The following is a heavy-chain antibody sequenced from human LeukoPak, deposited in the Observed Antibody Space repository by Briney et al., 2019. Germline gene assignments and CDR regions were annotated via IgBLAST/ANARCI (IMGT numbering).Heavy chain of an antibody. CDR2: ISYDGSNT. V-gene: IGHV3-30*18. Sequence: GSSLRLSCAASGFTFSDYGIHWVRQAPGKGLEWVALISYDGSNTYYADSVKGRFTISRDNSKYTLYLQMNSLRTEDTAVYYCAKGGRGSWHNDYWGQGTLVTVSS. CDR3: AKGGRGSWHNDY. D-gene: IGHD6-13*01. CDR1: GFTFSDYG. J-gene: IGHJ4*02.